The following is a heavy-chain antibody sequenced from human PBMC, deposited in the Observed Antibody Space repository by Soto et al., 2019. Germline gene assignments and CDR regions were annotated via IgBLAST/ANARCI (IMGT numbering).Heavy chain of an antibody. D-gene: IGHD4-17*01. J-gene: IGHJ4*02. CDR3: VRAYGDYYYFDF. CDR2: INSISNYI. Sequence: ESGGGLVKPGGSLRLSCAASGFSFSSYTMTWVRQAPGKGLEWVSSINSISNYIYYAESVRGRFTISRDNAKNSLYLQMNSLRAEDTALYYCVRAYGDYYYFDFWGQGTLVTVSS. CDR1: GFSFSSYT. V-gene: IGHV3-21*06.